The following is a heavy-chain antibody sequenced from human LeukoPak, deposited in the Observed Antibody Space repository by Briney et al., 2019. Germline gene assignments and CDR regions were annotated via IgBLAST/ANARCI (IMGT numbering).Heavy chain of an antibody. Sequence: SETLSLTCTLSGGSISSYYWSWIRQPPGKGLAWIGYIYYSGSTNYNPSLKSRVTISVDTSKNQFSLKLSSVTAADTAVYYCVRVSIDFRIDYWGQGTLVTVSS. CDR1: GGSISSYY. D-gene: IGHD2/OR15-2a*01. CDR3: VRVSIDFRIDY. J-gene: IGHJ4*02. V-gene: IGHV4-59*01. CDR2: IYYSGST.